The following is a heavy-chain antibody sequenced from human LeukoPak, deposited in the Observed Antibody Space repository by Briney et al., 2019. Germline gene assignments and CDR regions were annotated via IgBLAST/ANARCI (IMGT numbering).Heavy chain of an antibody. CDR2: IYYSGNT. D-gene: IGHD3-22*01. Sequence: SETLSLTCTVSGGSISSSSYYWGWIRQPPGKGLEWIGSIYYSGNTYYNPSLKSRLTMSVDTSKNQFSMKLSSVTAADTAVYYCAKGGTPITMIVVESNWFDPWGQGTRVTVSS. J-gene: IGHJ5*02. CDR3: AKGGTPITMIVVESNWFDP. CDR1: GGSISSSSYY. V-gene: IGHV4-39*07.